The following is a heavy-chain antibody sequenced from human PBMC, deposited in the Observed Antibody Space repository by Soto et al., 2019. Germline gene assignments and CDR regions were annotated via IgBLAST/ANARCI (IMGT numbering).Heavy chain of an antibody. Sequence: ASVKVSCKASRYTCTSYGISWVRQAPGQGLEWMGRIRAYNGNTNYAQKLQGRVTMTTDTSTSTAYMELRSLRSDDTAVYYCAREGVPVSWFDPWGQGTLVTVSS. CDR1: RYTCTSYG. V-gene: IGHV1-18*04. J-gene: IGHJ5*02. CDR3: AREGVPVSWFDP. CDR2: IRAYNGNT. D-gene: IGHD2-2*01.